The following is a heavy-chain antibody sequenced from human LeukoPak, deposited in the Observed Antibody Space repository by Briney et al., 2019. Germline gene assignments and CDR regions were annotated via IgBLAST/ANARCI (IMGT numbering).Heavy chain of an antibody. V-gene: IGHV4-59*12. J-gene: IGHJ3*02. D-gene: IGHD3-22*01. Sequence: PSETLSLTCTVSGGSISSYYWSWIRQPPGKGLEWIGYIYYSGSTNYNPSLKSRVTISVDTSKNQFSLKLSSVTAADTAVYYCARVLDSSSHAFDIWGQGTMVTVSS. CDR3: ARVLDSSSHAFDI. CDR2: IYYSGST. CDR1: GGSISSYY.